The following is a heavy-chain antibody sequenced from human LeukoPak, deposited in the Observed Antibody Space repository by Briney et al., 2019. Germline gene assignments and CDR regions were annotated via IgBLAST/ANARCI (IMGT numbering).Heavy chain of an antibody. V-gene: IGHV3-9*01. CDR1: GFTFDDYA. Sequence: GGSLRLSCAASGFTFDDYAMHLVRQAPGKGLEWVSGISWNSGSIGYADSVKGRFTISRDNAKNSLYLQMNSLRAEDTALYYCAKDSSTRSQRYYYYYGMDVWGQGTTVTVSS. CDR3: AKDSSTRSQRYYYYYGMDV. J-gene: IGHJ6*02. D-gene: IGHD5/OR15-5a*01. CDR2: ISWNSGSI.